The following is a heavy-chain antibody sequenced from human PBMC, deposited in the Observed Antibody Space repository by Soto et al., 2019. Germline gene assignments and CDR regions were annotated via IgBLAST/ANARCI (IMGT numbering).Heavy chain of an antibody. Sequence: EVQLVESGGGLVQPGGSLRLSCAGSGFIFSTYDMSWVRQTAGKRLEWVSTIGVGGDTYYEDSVKGRFTIFRENAKNSLYLQMNSLRVGDTAIYYCARAMEVDRIDYWGQGTLVTVSS. D-gene: IGHD1-1*01. CDR2: IGVGGDT. V-gene: IGHV3-13*01. CDR1: GFIFSTYD. CDR3: ARAMEVDRIDY. J-gene: IGHJ4*02.